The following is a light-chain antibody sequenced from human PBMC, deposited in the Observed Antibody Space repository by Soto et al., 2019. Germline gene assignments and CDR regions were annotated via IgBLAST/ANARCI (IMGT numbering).Light chain of an antibody. CDR2: GAV. CDR3: QQSNDWPLT. Sequence: EILMTQSPVTLSVSPGERATLSCRASQSVSSNLAWYQQKPGQAPSLLIYGAVTRATGIPARFSGTGSGTEFTLTISSLQSEDFALYYRQQSNDWPLTFGQGTKVEI. J-gene: IGKJ1*01. CDR1: QSVSSN. V-gene: IGKV3-15*01.